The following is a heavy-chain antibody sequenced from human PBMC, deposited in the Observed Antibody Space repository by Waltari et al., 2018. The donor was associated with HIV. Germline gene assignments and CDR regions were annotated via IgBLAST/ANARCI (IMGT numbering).Heavy chain of an antibody. Sequence: QVQLVESGGGLVKPGGSLRLSCATSGFTFSDYYMSWIRQVPGKGLQGLSYITGSGNTIYSADSVKGRFTISRDNAKNSLFLQMNSLRAEDTAVYYCARVRTVRATDFDYWGQGTLVTVSS. CDR3: ARVRTVRATDFDY. CDR1: GFTFSDYY. J-gene: IGHJ4*02. V-gene: IGHV3-11*01. D-gene: IGHD1-26*01. CDR2: ITGSGNTI.